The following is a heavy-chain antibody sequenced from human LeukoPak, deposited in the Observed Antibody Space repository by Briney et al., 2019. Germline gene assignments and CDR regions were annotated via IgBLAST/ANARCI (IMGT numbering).Heavy chain of an antibody. Sequence: SETLSLTCAVYGGSFSGYYWSWIRQPPGEGLEWIGEINHSGSTNYNPSLKSRVTISVDTSKNQFSLKLSSVTAADTAVYYCARGKFRLRGTCFDYWGQGTLVTASS. D-gene: IGHD1-1*01. CDR1: GGSFSGYY. J-gene: IGHJ4*02. CDR2: INHSGST. V-gene: IGHV4-34*01. CDR3: ARGKFRLRGTCFDY.